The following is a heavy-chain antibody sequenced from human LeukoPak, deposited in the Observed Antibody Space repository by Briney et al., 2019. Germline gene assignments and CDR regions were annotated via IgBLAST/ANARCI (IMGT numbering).Heavy chain of an antibody. Sequence: GGSLRLSCAASGFTFSSYSMNWVRQAPGKGLEWVSSISSSSSYIYYADSVKGQFTISRDNVKNSLYLQMNSLRAEDTAVYYCARDRGFLEWLPDYWGQGTLVTVSS. V-gene: IGHV3-21*01. CDR1: GFTFSSYS. J-gene: IGHJ4*02. CDR3: ARDRGFLEWLPDY. CDR2: ISSSSSYI. D-gene: IGHD3-3*01.